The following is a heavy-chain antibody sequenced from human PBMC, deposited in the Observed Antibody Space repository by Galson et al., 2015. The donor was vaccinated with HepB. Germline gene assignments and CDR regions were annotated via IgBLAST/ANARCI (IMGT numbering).Heavy chain of an antibody. Sequence: SLRLSCAASGFTFSSYAIMWVRQAPGKGLEWVSGMSDNGDNTFYADSVKGRFTISRDISKNTVSLQMNSLRVEDTAVYYCATRSGASGWYSYFQHWGQGTLVTVSS. CDR1: GFTFSSYA. V-gene: IGHV3-23*01. D-gene: IGHD6-19*01. J-gene: IGHJ1*01. CDR3: ATRSGASGWYSYFQH. CDR2: MSDNGDNT.